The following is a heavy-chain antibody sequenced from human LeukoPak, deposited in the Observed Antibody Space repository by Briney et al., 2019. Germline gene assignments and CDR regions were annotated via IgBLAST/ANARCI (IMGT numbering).Heavy chain of an antibody. Sequence: KPSETLSLTCAVSGGSISSSNWWSWVRQPPGKGLEWIGEIYHSGSTNYNPSLKSRVTISVDTSKNQFSLKLSSVTAADTAVYYCATSYDILTGDDYWGQGTLVTVSS. CDR2: IYHSGST. CDR1: GGSISSSNW. D-gene: IGHD3-9*01. V-gene: IGHV4-4*02. CDR3: ATSYDILTGDDY. J-gene: IGHJ4*02.